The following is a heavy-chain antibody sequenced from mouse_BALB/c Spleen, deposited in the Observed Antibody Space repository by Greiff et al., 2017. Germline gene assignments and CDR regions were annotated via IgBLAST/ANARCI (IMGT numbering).Heavy chain of an antibody. Sequence: DVKLVESGGGLVKPGGSLKLSCAASGFTFSSYAMSWVRQTPEKRLEWVASISSGGSTYYPDSVKGRFTISRDNARNILYLQMSSLRSEDTAMYYCASHYYGFAYWGQGTLVTVSA. J-gene: IGHJ3*01. CDR2: ISSGGST. CDR1: GFTFSSYA. V-gene: IGHV5-6-5*01. CDR3: ASHYYGFAY. D-gene: IGHD1-1*01.